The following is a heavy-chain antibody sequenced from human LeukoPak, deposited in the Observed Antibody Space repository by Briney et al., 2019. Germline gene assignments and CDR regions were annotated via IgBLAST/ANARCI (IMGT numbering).Heavy chain of an antibody. CDR3: ASYDGRPSSGYFDY. CDR2: ISYTWST. Sequence: SETLSLTFTVSGGSISSYHWSWIRQPPGKGLEWIGYISYTWSTNHNPSLRSRVTISVDTSKNQFSLKLSSVTAADTAVYYCASYDGRPSSGYFDYWGQGTLVTVSS. D-gene: IGHD3-22*01. CDR1: GGSISSYH. V-gene: IGHV4-59*01. J-gene: IGHJ4*02.